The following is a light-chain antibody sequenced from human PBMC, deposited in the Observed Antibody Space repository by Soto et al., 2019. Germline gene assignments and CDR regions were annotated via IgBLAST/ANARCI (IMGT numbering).Light chain of an antibody. J-gene: IGKJ1*01. Sequence: EIVLTQSPGTLSLSPGERATLSCRASQSVRSTDLAWYQQKPGQAPRLLIYGASGRATGIPDRFSGSGSGTDFTLAITGLEPEDFAAYYCQHYGRSLWTFGQGTRVEI. CDR1: QSVRSTD. V-gene: IGKV3-20*01. CDR2: GAS. CDR3: QHYGRSLWT.